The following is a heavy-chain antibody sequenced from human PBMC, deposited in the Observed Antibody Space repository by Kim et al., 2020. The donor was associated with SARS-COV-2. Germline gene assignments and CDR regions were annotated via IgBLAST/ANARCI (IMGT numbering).Heavy chain of an antibody. CDR2: ISGSGGST. CDR1: GFTFSSYA. J-gene: IGHJ4*02. V-gene: IGHV3-23*01. D-gene: IGHD3-22*01. CDR3: AKVEAWLLESEGYYFDY. Sequence: GGSLRLSCAASGFTFSSYAMSWVRQAPGKGLEWVSAISGSGGSTYYADSVKGRLTISRDNSKNTLYLQMNSLRAEDTAVYYCAKVEAWLLESEGYYFDYWGQATLVTVSS.